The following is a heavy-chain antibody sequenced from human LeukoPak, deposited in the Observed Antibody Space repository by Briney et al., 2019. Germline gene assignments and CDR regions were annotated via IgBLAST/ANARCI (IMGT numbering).Heavy chain of an antibody. Sequence: SETLSLTCTVSGGSLSSINYYWGWIRQPPGKGLEWIGSIYYSGTTYYNASLKSRITMSLGTSRTQLHLMLSSVTAADTAVYYCARLGGAYFKGGMDVWGQGTTVTVSS. J-gene: IGHJ6*02. CDR1: GGSLSSINYY. V-gene: IGHV4-39*06. CDR2: IYYSGTT. D-gene: IGHD2-21*01. CDR3: ARLGGAYFKGGMDV.